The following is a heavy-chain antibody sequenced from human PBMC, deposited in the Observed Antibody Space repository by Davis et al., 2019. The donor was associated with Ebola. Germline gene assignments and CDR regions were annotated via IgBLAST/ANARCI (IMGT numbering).Heavy chain of an antibody. D-gene: IGHD3-9*01. J-gene: IGHJ6*03. V-gene: IGHV2-5*02. CDR3: ARGYYDTNYYYYYMDV. Sequence: SGPTLVKPTQTLTLTCTFSGFSLSTSGVGVGWIRQPPGKALEWLGIIYWDDDKRYSPSLKSRLTITKDTSKNRVVLTMTNMDPIDTGTYYCARGYYDTNYYYYYMDVWGKGTTVTVSS. CDR2: IYWDDDK. CDR1: GFSLSTSGVG.